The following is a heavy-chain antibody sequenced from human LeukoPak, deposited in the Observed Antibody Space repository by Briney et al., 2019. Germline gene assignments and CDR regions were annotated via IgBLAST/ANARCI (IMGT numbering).Heavy chain of an antibody. CDR3: ARGLYTNGWYYFDY. CDR1: GLTLSGFG. Sequence: PGGPLRLSCAASGLTLSGFGIHWVRQAPGKGLEWVAFLSYDGANKFYADSVKGRFTISGDISENTLYLQMNTLRAADTAVYYCARGLYTNGWYYFDYWGQGTLVAVSS. D-gene: IGHD6-19*01. J-gene: IGHJ4*02. CDR2: LSYDGANK. V-gene: IGHV3-33*05.